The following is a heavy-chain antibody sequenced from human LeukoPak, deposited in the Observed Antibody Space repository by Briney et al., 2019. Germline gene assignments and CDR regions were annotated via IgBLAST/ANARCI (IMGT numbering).Heavy chain of an antibody. CDR3: ARGVGATARAFDI. V-gene: IGHV1-2*02. J-gene: IGHJ3*02. Sequence: ASVKVSCKASGYTFTGYYMHWVRQAPGQGLEWMGWINANSGGTNYAQKFQGRVTMTRDTSISTAYLELSGLRSDDTAVYYCARGVGATARAFDIWGQGTMVTVPS. CDR2: INANSGGT. D-gene: IGHD1-26*01. CDR1: GYTFTGYY.